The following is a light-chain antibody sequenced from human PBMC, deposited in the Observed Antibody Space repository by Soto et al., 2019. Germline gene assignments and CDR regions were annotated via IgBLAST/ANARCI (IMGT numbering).Light chain of an antibody. J-gene: IGKJ1*01. V-gene: IGKV1-5*03. CDR1: QTIRNW. CDR2: KAS. CDR3: QHYNSYSEA. Sequence: DIQMTQSPSTLSASVGDRVSITCRASQTIRNWLAWYQQKPGKAPKLLIYKASTLKSGVPSGVSGSGSGTEFTLTISSLQPDDFATYYCQHYNSYSEAFGQGTKVDIK.